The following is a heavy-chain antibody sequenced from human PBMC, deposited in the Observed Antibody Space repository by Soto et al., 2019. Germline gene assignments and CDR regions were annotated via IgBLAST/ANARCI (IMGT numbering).Heavy chain of an antibody. D-gene: IGHD3-9*01. J-gene: IGHJ6*02. CDR1: GGTFSSYA. Sequence: QVQLVQSGAEVKKPGSSVKVSCKASGGTFSSYAISWVRQAPGQGLEWMGGIIPIFGTANYAQKFQGRVTITANESTSTAYMELSSLRSEDTAVYYCARAPYDILTGYYPYYYYSGMDVWGQGTTVTVSS. CDR2: IIPIFGTA. V-gene: IGHV1-69*12. CDR3: ARAPYDILTGYYPYYYYSGMDV.